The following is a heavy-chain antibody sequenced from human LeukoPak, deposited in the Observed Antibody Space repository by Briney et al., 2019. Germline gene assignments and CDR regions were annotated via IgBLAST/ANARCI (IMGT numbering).Heavy chain of an antibody. D-gene: IGHD3-10*01. CDR2: ISGYNGDT. J-gene: IGHJ4*02. CDR1: GYTFNSYG. Sequence: GASVKVSCKASGYTFNSYGISWVRQAPGQGLEWMGWISGYNGDTRYAQDLQGRVTMTTDTSTSTAYMELRSLTSDDTAVYYCARARMSARYYYGSGMLNYWGQGTLVTVSS. CDR3: ARARMSARYYYGSGMLNY. V-gene: IGHV1-18*01.